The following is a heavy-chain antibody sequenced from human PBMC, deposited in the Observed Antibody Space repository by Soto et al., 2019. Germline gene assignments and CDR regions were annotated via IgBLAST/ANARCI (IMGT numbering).Heavy chain of an antibody. J-gene: IGHJ6*02. D-gene: IGHD6-19*01. V-gene: IGHV1-46*01. CDR3: ASSLGVAGRDYYYYYGMDV. CDR2: INPSGGST. CDR1: GGTFSSYA. Sequence: GASVKVSCKASGGTFSSYAISWVRQAPGQGLEWMGIINPSGGSTSYAQKFQGRVTMTRDTSTSTVYMELSSLRSEDTAVYYCASSLGVAGRDYYYYYGMDVWGQGTTVTVSS.